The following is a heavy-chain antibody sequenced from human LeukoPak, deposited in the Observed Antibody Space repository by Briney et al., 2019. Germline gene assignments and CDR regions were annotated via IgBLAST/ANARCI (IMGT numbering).Heavy chain of an antibody. CDR1: GFIFSSYS. V-gene: IGHV3-21*01. CDR3: AERRLDAFDI. CDR2: ISSSSSYI. J-gene: IGHJ3*02. Sequence: GGSLRLSCAASGFIFSSYSMNWVRQAPGKGLEWVSYISSSSSYIYYADSVKGRFTISRDNAKNSLYLQMNSLRAEDTAVYYCAERRLDAFDIWGQGTMVTVSS. D-gene: IGHD1-1*01.